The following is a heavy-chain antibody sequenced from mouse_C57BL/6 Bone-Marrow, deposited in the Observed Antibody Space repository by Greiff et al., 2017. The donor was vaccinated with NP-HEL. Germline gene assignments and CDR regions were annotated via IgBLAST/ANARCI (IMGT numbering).Heavy chain of an antibody. J-gene: IGHJ3*01. D-gene: IGHD2-5*01. V-gene: IGHV1-64*01. CDR1: GYTFTSYW. Sequence: QVQLQQPGAELVKPGASVKLSCKASGYTFTSYWMHWVKQRPGQGLEWIGMIHHNSGSTNYNEKFKSKATLTVANSSSTAYLQLSSLTSEDSAVYYCSYYSKWGPYWGQGTLVTVSA. CDR2: IHHNSGST. CDR3: SYYSKWGPY.